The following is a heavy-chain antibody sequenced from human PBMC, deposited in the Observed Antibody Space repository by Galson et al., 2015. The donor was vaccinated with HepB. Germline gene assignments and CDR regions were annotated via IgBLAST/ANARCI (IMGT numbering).Heavy chain of an antibody. V-gene: IGHV3-74*01. J-gene: IGHJ6*03. CDR3: ARVHMVRTYYYYYMDV. D-gene: IGHD3-10*01. CDR1: GFTFSSYW. Sequence: SLRLSCAASGFTFSSYWMHWVRQAPGKGLVWVSRINSDGSSTSYADSVKGRFTISRDNAKNTLYLQMNSLRAEDTAVYYCARVHMVRTYYYYYMDVWGKGTTVTVSS. CDR2: INSDGSST.